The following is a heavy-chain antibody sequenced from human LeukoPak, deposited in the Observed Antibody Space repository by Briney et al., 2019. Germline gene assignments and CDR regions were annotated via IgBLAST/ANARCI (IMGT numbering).Heavy chain of an antibody. D-gene: IGHD3-10*01. CDR2: INHSGST. CDR3: ARGCGVRGRGSYYGSGSRYNWFDP. V-gene: IGHV4-34*01. J-gene: IGHJ5*02. Sequence: PSETLSLTCAVYGGSFSGYYWSWIRQPPGKGLEWIGEINHSGSTNYNPSLKSRVTISVDTSKNQFSLKLSSVTAADTAVYYCARGCGVRGRGSYYGSGSRYNWFDPWGQGTLVTVSS. CDR1: GGSFSGYY.